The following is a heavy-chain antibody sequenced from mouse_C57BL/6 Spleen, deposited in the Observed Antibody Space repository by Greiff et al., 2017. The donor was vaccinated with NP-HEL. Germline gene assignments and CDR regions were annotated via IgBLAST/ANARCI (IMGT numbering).Heavy chain of an antibody. CDR2: ISSGSSTI. CDR1: GFTFSDYG. D-gene: IGHD1-1*01. CDR3: ARGVYYGSSFYAMDY. Sequence: EVKLMESGGGLVKPGGSLKLSCAASGFTFSDYGMHWVRQAPEKGLEWVAYISSGSSTIYYADTVKGRFTISRDNAKNTLFLQMTSLRPEDTAMYYCARGVYYGSSFYAMDYWGQGTSVTVSS. J-gene: IGHJ4*01. V-gene: IGHV5-17*01.